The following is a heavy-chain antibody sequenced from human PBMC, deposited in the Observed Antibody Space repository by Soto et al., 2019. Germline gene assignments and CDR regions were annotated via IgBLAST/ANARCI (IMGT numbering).Heavy chain of an antibody. D-gene: IGHD3-10*01. V-gene: IGHV3-74*01. CDR2: IYNDGTYS. Sequence: GGSLRLSCAASGFIFKMYFMHWVRQSPGKGLVWISRIYNDGTYSDYADSVRGRFTIPRDNVNDTLYLQMNNLRAEDSGLYYCTRGPRPISTGTGAYWGQGTQVTVSS. J-gene: IGHJ4*02. CDR3: TRGPRPISTGTGAY. CDR1: GFIFKMYF.